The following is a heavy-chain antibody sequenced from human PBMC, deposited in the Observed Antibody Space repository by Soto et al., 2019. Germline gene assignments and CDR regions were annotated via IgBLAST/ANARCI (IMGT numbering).Heavy chain of an antibody. CDR3: ARAAIHGSSWYFWFDP. V-gene: IGHV1-69*01. J-gene: IGHJ5*02. D-gene: IGHD6-13*01. Sequence: QVQLGQSGAEVKMPGPPVKVSGKTSGGTLSRHAINWVRQAPGQGLEWMGGIIPLFGTTNYAQKFKGRVTISADESTSTAYMELSSLTSEDAAVYYCARAAIHGSSWYFWFDPWGQGTLVTVSS. CDR2: IIPLFGTT. CDR1: GGTLSRHA.